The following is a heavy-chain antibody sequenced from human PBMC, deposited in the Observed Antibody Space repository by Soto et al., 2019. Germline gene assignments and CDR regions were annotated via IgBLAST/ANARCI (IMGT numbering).Heavy chain of an antibody. Sequence: VQLVESGGGVVQPGRSLRLSCAASGFTFSDYAMHWVRQAPAKGLEWVAVVSHDGRNTHYADSVKGRVTISRDSSKNTVSLEMTSLGAEDTSVYYCARGGRQWLVTSDFNYWGQGALVTVSS. D-gene: IGHD6-19*01. CDR1: GFTFSDYA. V-gene: IGHV3-30*03. J-gene: IGHJ4*02. CDR3: ARGGRQWLVTSDFNY. CDR2: VSHDGRNT.